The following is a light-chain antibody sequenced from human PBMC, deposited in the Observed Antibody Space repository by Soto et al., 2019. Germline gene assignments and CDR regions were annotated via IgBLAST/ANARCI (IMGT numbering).Light chain of an antibody. CDR2: EGS. Sequence: QSVLAQPVSVSGSPGQSIPISCTGTSSDVGNYNDVSWYQQHPGKAPKLIIYEGSKRPSGISDRFSGSKSGNTASLTISGLQAEDEADYYCCSYAGRFRYVFGSGTRVTVL. CDR3: CSYAGRFRYV. J-gene: IGLJ1*01. V-gene: IGLV2-23*01. CDR1: SSDVGNYND.